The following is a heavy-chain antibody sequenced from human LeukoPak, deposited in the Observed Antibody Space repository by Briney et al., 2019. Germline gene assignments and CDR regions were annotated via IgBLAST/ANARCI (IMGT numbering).Heavy chain of an antibody. Sequence: PGGSLRLSCAASGFTFSSYWMTWVRQAPGKGLEWVANIRQDVREKFYGDSVKGRFTISRDNSKNMVFLQMNSLRAEDTAVYYCAKDTVSETDDIWGSYPYWGQGTLVTVS. CDR3: AKDTVSETDDIWGSYPY. V-gene: IGHV3-7*03. D-gene: IGHD3-16*02. J-gene: IGHJ4*02. CDR2: IRQDVREK. CDR1: GFTFSSYW.